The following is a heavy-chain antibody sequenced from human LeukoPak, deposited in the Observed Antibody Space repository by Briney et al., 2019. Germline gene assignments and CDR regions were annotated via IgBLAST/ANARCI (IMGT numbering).Heavy chain of an antibody. Sequence: SETLSLTCAVYGGSFSGYYWSWIRQPPGKGLEWIGEINHSGSTNYNPSLKTRVTISVDTSKTQFSLKLSSVTAADTAVYYCARGRSFDPWGQGTLVTVSS. J-gene: IGHJ5*02. V-gene: IGHV4-34*01. CDR2: INHSGST. CDR3: ARGRSFDP. CDR1: GGSFSGYY.